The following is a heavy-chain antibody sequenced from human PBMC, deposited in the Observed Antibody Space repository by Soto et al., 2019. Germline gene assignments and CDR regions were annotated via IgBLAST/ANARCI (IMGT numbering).Heavy chain of an antibody. J-gene: IGHJ4*02. CDR2: IWYDGSNK. Sequence: GGSLRLSCAASGFTFSSYGMHWVRQAPGKGLEWVAVIWYDGSNKYYADSVKGRFTISRDNSKNRLYLQMNSLRAEDTAVYYCAREGYCSSTSCRYFDYWGQGTLVTVSS. D-gene: IGHD2-2*01. V-gene: IGHV3-33*01. CDR1: GFTFSSYG. CDR3: AREGYCSSTSCRYFDY.